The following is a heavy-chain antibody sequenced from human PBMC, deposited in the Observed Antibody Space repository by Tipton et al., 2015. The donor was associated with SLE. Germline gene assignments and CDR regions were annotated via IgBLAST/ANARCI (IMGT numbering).Heavy chain of an antibody. CDR2: TYYRSKWYN. J-gene: IGHJ4*02. D-gene: IGHD6-13*01. Sequence: PGLVKPSQTLSLTCAISGDSVSSNSAAWNWIRQSPSRGLEWLGRTYYRSKWYNDYAVSVKSRITINPDTSKNQFSLQLNSVTPEDTAVYYCAREYGYSSSWSRGSPYYFDYWGQGTLVTVSS. CDR1: GDSVSSNSAA. V-gene: IGHV6-1*01. CDR3: AREYGYSSSWSRGSPYYFDY.